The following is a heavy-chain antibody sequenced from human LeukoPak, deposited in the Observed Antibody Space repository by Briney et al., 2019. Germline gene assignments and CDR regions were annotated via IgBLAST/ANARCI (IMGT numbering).Heavy chain of an antibody. J-gene: IGHJ4*02. CDR3: ASGSWGSHYSLVY. CDR1: GYKFTNYG. CDR2: ISPYNGNT. V-gene: IGHV1-18*01. Sequence: ASVKVSCKASGYKFTNYGISWVRQAPGQGLEWMGWISPYNGNTIYAQKLQGRVTMTTDTSTSTAYMELRSLRSDDTAVYYCASGSWGSHYSLVYWGQGTLVTVSS. D-gene: IGHD3-10*01.